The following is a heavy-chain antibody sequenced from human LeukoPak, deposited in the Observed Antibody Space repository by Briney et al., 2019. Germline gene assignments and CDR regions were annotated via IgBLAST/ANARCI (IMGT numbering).Heavy chain of an antibody. J-gene: IGHJ4*01. D-gene: IGHD4-11*01. V-gene: IGHV3-48*01. CDR2: ISNSGSPI. CDR3: ARGLALGLTVTPKAFDY. Sequence: GGSLRLSCVVSGFTFDSYSMNWVRQAPGKGLEWISYISNSGSPIYYADSVKGRFTISRDKDKSSLYLQMNSLAADDTVVYYCARGLALGLTVTPKAFDYWGHGTLVTVSS. CDR1: GFTFDSYS.